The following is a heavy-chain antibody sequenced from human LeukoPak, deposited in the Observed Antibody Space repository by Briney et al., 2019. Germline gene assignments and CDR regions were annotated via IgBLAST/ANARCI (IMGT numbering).Heavy chain of an antibody. J-gene: IGHJ4*02. CDR2: ISSSSSYI. CDR3: ASASGVYDYVWGSYRYLDY. CDR1: GFTFSSYS. D-gene: IGHD3-16*02. Sequence: GGSLRLSCAASGFTFSSYSMNWVRQAPEKGLEWVSSISSSSSYIYYADSVKGRFTISRDNAKNSLYLQMNSLRAEDTAVYYCASASGVYDYVWGSYRYLDYWGQGTLVTVSS. V-gene: IGHV3-21*01.